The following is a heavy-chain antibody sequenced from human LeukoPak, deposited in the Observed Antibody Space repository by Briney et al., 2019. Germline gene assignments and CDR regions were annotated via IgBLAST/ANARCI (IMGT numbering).Heavy chain of an antibody. CDR2: ITPIFGTA. V-gene: IGHV1-69*05. CDR1: GGTFSSYA. J-gene: IGHJ3*02. Sequence: SVKVSCKXSGGTFSSYAISWVRQAPGQGLEGMGRITPIFGTANYAQKFQGRVTITTDESTSTAYMELSSLRSEDTAVYYCARDTGTELPRGYDAFDIWGQGTMVTVSS. CDR3: ARDTGTELPRGYDAFDI. D-gene: IGHD1-26*01.